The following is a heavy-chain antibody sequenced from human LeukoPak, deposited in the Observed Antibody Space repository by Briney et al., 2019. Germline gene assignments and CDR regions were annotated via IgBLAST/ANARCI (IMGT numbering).Heavy chain of an antibody. D-gene: IGHD3-22*01. J-gene: IGHJ3*02. CDR1: GGSISSGDYY. CDR3: ARVTVVVIISFDI. Sequence: SETLSLTCTVSGGSISSGDYYWSWIRQPPGKGLEWIGYIYYSGSTYYTPSLKSRVTISVDTSKNQFSLKLSSVTAADTAVYYCARVTVVVIISFDIWGQGTMVTVSS. CDR2: IYYSGST. V-gene: IGHV4-30-4*08.